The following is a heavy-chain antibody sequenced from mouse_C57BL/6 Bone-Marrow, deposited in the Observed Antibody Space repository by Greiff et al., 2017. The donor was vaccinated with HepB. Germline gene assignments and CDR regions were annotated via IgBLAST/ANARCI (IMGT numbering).Heavy chain of an antibody. CDR2: ISSGGSYT. D-gene: IGHD4-1*01. CDR3: ARRNWVDY. Sequence: EVKLQESGGDLVKPGGSLKLSCAASGFTFSSYGMSWVRQTPVKRLEWVATISSGGSYTYYPDSVKGRFTISRDNPKNTLYLQMSSLKSEDTAMYYCARRNWVDYWGQGTTLTVSS. V-gene: IGHV5-6*02. CDR1: GFTFSSYG. J-gene: IGHJ2*01.